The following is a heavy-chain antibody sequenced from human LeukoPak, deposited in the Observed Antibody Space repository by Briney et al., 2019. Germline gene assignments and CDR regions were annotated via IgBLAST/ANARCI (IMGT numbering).Heavy chain of an antibody. CDR3: ARRGFCGGNCYLSPFDY. CDR2: ISGNSNSI. CDR1: GFSFEDYS. Sequence: PGGSLRLPCTASGFSFEDYSIHWVRQAPGQGLEWVSGISGNSNSIQYAESVKGRFTISRDNAKNSLYLQMNSLRAEDTAFYYCARRGFCGGNCYLSPFDYWGQGALVTVSS. V-gene: IGHV3-9*01. J-gene: IGHJ4*02. D-gene: IGHD2-21*01.